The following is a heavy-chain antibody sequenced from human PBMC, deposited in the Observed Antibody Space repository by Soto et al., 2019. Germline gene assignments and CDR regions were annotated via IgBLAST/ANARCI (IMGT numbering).Heavy chain of an antibody. J-gene: IGHJ4*02. CDR1: GCTCSSYG. CDR2: ISGGGDTT. Sequence: PGGSLRLSCAASGCTCSSYGISWIRLSPGKGLEWVSVISGGGDTTYYTPSVKGRFTISRDDFRNTLYLQMNSLRTEDTAIYYCAKLRDFVVLPAGILDYWGPGTLVTVPQ. CDR3: AKLRDFVVLPAGILDY. V-gene: IGHV3-23*01. D-gene: IGHD2-8*01.